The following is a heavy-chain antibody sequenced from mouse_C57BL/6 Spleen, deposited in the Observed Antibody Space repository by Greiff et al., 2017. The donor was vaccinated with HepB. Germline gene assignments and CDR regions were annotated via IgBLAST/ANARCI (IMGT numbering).Heavy chain of an antibody. CDR3: TGLTTVVPCV. CDR1: GFNIKDDY. D-gene: IGHD1-1*01. J-gene: IGHJ1*03. CDR2: IDPENGDT. Sequence: EVQLQQSGAELVRPGASVKLSCTASGFNIKDDYMHWVKQRPEQGLEWIGWIDPENGDTEYASKFQGKATITADTSSNTAYLQLSSLTSEDTAVYYCTGLTTVVPCVWGTGTTVTVSS. V-gene: IGHV14-4*01.